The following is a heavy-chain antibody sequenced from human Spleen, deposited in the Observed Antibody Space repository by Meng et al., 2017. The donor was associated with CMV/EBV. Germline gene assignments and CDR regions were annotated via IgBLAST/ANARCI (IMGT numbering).Heavy chain of an antibody. CDR1: GGSFSSYA. CDR3: ALGIVGAMYYFDY. CDR2: IIPIFDTP. D-gene: IGHD1-26*01. V-gene: IGHV1-69*05. J-gene: IGHJ4*02. Sequence: CKASGGSFSSYALSWVRQAPGQGLEWKGGIIPIFDTPNYAQKFQGRVTITTDESTSTAYMELSSLRSDDTAVYYCALGIVGAMYYFDYWGQGTLVTVSS.